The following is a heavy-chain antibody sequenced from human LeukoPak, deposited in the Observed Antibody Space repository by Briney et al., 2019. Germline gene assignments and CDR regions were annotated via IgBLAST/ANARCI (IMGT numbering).Heavy chain of an antibody. Sequence: PSETLSLTCTVSGGSITSPIYYWGWVRQPPGKGLEWIGASHYSGTSYYNPSFKSRVTISVDASKNQFPLRLTSGTAADTAVYYCARHRGVGAYYYYMDVWGKGTAVTVSS. V-gene: IGHV4-39*01. CDR2: SHYSGTS. CDR1: GGSITSPIYY. J-gene: IGHJ6*03. D-gene: IGHD2-8*02. CDR3: ARHRGVGAYYYYMDV.